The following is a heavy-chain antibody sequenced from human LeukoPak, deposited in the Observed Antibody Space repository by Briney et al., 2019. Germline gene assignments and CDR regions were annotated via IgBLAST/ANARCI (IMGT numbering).Heavy chain of an antibody. CDR3: ARASYYYDSSVFYLSPNSYYYYGRDV. D-gene: IGHD3-22*01. CDR1: GFTVSSNY. Sequence: PGGSLRLSCAASGFTVSSNYMSWVRQAPGKGLEWVSVIYSGGSTYYADSVKGRFTISRDNSKNTLYLQMNSLRAEDTAVYYCARASYYYDSSVFYLSPNSYYYYGRDVWGQGTTVTVSS. J-gene: IGHJ6*02. CDR2: IYSGGST. V-gene: IGHV3-53*01.